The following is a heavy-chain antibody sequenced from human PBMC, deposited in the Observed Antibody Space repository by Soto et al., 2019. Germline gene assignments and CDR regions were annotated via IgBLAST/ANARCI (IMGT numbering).Heavy chain of an antibody. CDR2: IIPFDGTT. Sequence: QVQLVQSGAEVKKPGSSVKVSCTTSGGTINRFAINWVRQAPGQGLEWMGGIIPFDGTTNYAEKFQGRVTITADASTSTAYMDLSSLRSDDTAVYYCARSFTKSRRGGVAFDYWGQGTLLTVSS. J-gene: IGHJ4*02. D-gene: IGHD3-3*01. CDR3: ARSFTKSRRGGVAFDY. V-gene: IGHV1-69*01. CDR1: GGTINRFA.